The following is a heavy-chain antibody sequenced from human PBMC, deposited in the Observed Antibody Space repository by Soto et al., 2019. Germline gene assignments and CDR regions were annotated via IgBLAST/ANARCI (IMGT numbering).Heavy chain of an antibody. CDR3: AIGVRPGLRYFDWLFDY. CDR2: IYSGGST. CDR1: GFTVSSNY. J-gene: IGHJ4*02. V-gene: IGHV3-53*04. D-gene: IGHD3-9*01. Sequence: GGSLRLSCAASGFTVSSNYMSWVRQAPGKGLEWVSVIYSGGSTYYADSVKGRFTISRHNSKNTLYLQMNSLRAEDTAVYYCAIGVRPGLRYFDWLFDYWGQGTLVTVSS.